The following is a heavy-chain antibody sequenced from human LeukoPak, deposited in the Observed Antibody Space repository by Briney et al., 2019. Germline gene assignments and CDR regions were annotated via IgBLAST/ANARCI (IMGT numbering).Heavy chain of an antibody. V-gene: IGHV3-7*01. D-gene: IGHD5-18*01. CDR3: ARPTYSYGYYYYYYMDV. CDR2: IKKDGSEK. J-gene: IGHJ6*03. Sequence: AGGSLRLSCAASGFTFRNHWMTWVRQAPGKGLEWVANIKKDGSEKYYVDSVKGRFTISRDNAKNSLYLQMNSLRAEDTAVYYCARPTYSYGYYYYYYMDVWGKGATVTVSS. CDR1: GFTFRNHW.